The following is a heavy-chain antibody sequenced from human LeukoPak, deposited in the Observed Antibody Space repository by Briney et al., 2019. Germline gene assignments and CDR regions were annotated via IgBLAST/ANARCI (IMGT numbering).Heavy chain of an antibody. V-gene: IGHV4-59*01. D-gene: IGHD3-3*02. CDR3: ARHSINLSEFDF. Sequence: SETLSLTCAVSGYSISSYYWTWIRQPPGKGLEWIGYVYDSGSTTYNPSLKSRVTISVDRTKNQFSLKLSSVTAADTAVYYCARHSINLSEFDFWGQGTLVTVSS. CDR1: GYSISSYY. CDR2: VYDSGST. J-gene: IGHJ4*02.